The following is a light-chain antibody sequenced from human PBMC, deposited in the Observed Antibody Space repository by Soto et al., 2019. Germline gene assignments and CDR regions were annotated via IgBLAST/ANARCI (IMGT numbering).Light chain of an antibody. J-gene: IGLJ2*01. CDR2: DVS. CDR1: SSDVGGYNY. V-gene: IGLV2-11*01. Sequence: QSALAQPRSVSGSPGQSVTISCTGTSSDVGGYNYVSWYQQHPGKAPKLIIYDVSKRPSGVPDRFSGSKSGNTASLTISGLQAEDEADYYCCSYAGGYTLGVFGGGTQLTVL. CDR3: CSYAGGYTLGV.